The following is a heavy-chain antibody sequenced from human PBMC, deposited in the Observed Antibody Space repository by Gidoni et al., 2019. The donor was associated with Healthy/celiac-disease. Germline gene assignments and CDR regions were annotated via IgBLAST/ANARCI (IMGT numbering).Heavy chain of an antibody. CDR3: AKDRDGDYVLDY. D-gene: IGHD4-17*01. J-gene: IGHJ4*02. Sequence: QVQLVESGGGVVQPGRSLRLSCADSGFTFSDYGMHWVRQAPGKGLEWVAVMSYDGGNKYYADSVKGRFTISRDNSKNTLYLQMNSLRAEDTAVYYCAKDRDGDYVLDYWGQGTLVTVSS. CDR1: GFTFSDYG. V-gene: IGHV3-30*18. CDR2: MSYDGGNK.